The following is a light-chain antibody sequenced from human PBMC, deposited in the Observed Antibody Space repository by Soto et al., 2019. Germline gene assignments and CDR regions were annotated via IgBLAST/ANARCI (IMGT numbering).Light chain of an antibody. V-gene: IGLV2-8*01. CDR1: SSNVGGYNY. CDR2: EVS. J-gene: IGLJ2*01. Sequence: QSALTQPPSASGSPGQSVTISCTGSSSNVGGYNYVSWYQQHPGKAPKLMIYEVSKRPSGVPDRLSGSKSGNTAYLTVSGLQEEEEADYYCSSYGGSNTVVFGGGTKLTVL. CDR3: SSYGGSNTVV.